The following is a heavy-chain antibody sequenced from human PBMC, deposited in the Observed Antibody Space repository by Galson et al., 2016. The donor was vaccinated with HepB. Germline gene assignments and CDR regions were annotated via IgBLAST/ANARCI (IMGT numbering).Heavy chain of an antibody. CDR2: MSDSGGST. CDR1: GFTFSTYA. V-gene: IGHV3-23*01. J-gene: IGHJ1*01. Sequence: SLRLSCAASGFTFSTYAMSWVRQAPGKGPEWVSAMSDSGGSTYYADSVKGRFTISRDNSKNTLYLQMNSLGAEDTAIYYCAVRYSSIWYFQHWGRGTLVSVSS. CDR3: AVRYSSIWYFQH. D-gene: IGHD6-13*01.